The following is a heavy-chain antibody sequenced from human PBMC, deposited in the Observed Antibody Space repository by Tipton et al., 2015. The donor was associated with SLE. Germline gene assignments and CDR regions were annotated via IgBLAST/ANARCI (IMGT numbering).Heavy chain of an antibody. Sequence: LSLTCTVSGGSISSSSYYWGWIRQPPGKGLEWIGSIYYSGSTYYNPSLKSRVTISVDTSKNQFSLKLSSVTAADTAVYYCARGVGYYDFWSGFEYWGQGTLVTVSS. CDR2: IYYSGST. J-gene: IGHJ4*02. V-gene: IGHV4-39*07. D-gene: IGHD3-3*01. CDR3: ARGVGYYDFWSGFEY. CDR1: GGSISSSSYY.